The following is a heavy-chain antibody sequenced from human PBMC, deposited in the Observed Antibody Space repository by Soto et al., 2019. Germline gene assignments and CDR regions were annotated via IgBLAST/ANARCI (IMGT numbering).Heavy chain of an antibody. D-gene: IGHD2-15*01. J-gene: IGHJ4*02. CDR2: ISHGGST. V-gene: IGHV4-4*02. CDR1: AGSTSSSKW. CDR3: AFVYCSGGSCYFDY. Sequence: SQTLSLTSAVSAGSTSSSKWWCGVRQPKGKRLEWGGDISHGGSTNHNTSLKRRVTLSINKPKNQLSLRLTSVAAADTAIYYCAFVYCSGGSCYFDYWGQGTLVTVSS.